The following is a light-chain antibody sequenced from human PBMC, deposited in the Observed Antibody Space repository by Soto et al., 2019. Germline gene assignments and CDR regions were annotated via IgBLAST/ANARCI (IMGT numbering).Light chain of an antibody. CDR3: SSYAGSSNV. CDR1: SSDVGGYNY. J-gene: IGLJ1*01. Sequence: QSVLTQPPSTSGSPGQSVAISCTGTSSDVGGYNYVSWYQQPPGKAPKLMIYESNKRPSGVPARFSGSKSGNTASLTVSGVQAEDEADYYCSSYAGSSNVFGTGTKVTVL. CDR2: ESN. V-gene: IGLV2-8*01.